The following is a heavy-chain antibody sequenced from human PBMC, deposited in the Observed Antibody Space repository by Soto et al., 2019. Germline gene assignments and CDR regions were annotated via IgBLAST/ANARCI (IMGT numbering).Heavy chain of an antibody. J-gene: IGHJ6*02. CDR2: ISGSGGST. V-gene: IGHV3-23*01. CDR3: AKAYDILTGYYTYYYYGMDV. Sequence: GGSLRLSCAASGFTFSSYAMSWVRQAPGKGLEWVSAISGSGGSTYYADSVKGRFTISRDNSKNTLYLQMNSLRAEDTAVYYWAKAYDILTGYYTYYYYGMDVWGQGTTVTVSS. CDR1: GFTFSSYA. D-gene: IGHD3-9*01.